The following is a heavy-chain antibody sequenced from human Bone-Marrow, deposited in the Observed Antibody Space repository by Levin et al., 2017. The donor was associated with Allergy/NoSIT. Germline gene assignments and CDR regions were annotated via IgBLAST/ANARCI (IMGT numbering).Heavy chain of an antibody. Sequence: PSETLSLTCTVSGYSISSGYYWGWIRQPPGKGLEWIGSIYHSGSTYYNPSLKSRVTISVDTSKNQFSLKLSSVTAADTAVYYCARVPGPVEWLLSWGQGGLYYFDYWGQGTLVTVSS. CDR1: GYSISSGYY. V-gene: IGHV4-38-2*02. J-gene: IGHJ4*02. CDR2: IYHSGST. CDR3: ARVPGPVEWLLSWGQGGLYYFDY. D-gene: IGHD3-3*01.